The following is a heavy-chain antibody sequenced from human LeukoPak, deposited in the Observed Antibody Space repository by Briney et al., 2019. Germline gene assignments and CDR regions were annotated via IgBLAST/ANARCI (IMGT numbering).Heavy chain of an antibody. V-gene: IGHV1-3*01. Sequence: ASVKVSCKTSGYTFTSYAMHWVRQAPGQRLEWMGWINVGNGNTKYSQKFQDRVTITRDTPASTANMALSSLTSDDTAVYYCARQGGGPYSGSPFDYWGQGTLVTVSS. D-gene: IGHD1-26*01. CDR2: INVGNGNT. CDR3: ARQGGGPYSGSPFDY. J-gene: IGHJ4*02. CDR1: GYTFTSYA.